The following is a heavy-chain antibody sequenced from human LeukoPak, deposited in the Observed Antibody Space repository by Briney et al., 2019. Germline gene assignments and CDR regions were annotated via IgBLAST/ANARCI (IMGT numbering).Heavy chain of an antibody. D-gene: IGHD1-1*01. CDR2: IIPIFGTA. CDR1: GGTFSSYA. V-gene: IGHV1-69*05. Sequence: SVKVSCKASGGTFSSYAISWVRQAPGQGLEWMGGIIPIFGTANYAQKFQGRVTITTDESTSTAYMELSSLRSEDTAVYYCARVDWNEYYYYYYMDVWGKGTTVTVSS. J-gene: IGHJ6*03. CDR3: ARVDWNEYYYYYYMDV.